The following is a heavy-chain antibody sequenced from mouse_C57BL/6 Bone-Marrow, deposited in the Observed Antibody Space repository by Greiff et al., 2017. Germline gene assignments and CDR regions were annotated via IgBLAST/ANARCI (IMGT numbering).Heavy chain of an antibody. CDR2: IDPEDGET. CDR1: GYNIKDYF. J-gene: IGHJ2*01. V-gene: IGHV14-2*01. CDR3: TRSLICYGTSY. Sequence: EVQGVESGAELVKPGASVKLSCTASGYNIKDYFIHWVKQRTEQGLEWIGRIDPEDGETKYPPKFKDKATFTADTSSNTAYLQLSSLTSEDTAVYCCTRSLICYGTSYCGRGTPLTVSA. D-gene: IGHD1-1*01.